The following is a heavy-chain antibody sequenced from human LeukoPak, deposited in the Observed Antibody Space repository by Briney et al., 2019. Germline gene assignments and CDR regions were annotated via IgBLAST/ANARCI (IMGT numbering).Heavy chain of an antibody. D-gene: IGHD6-13*01. V-gene: IGHV1-18*01. J-gene: IGHJ4*02. Sequence: GASVKVSCTASGYTFTSYAITWVRQAPGQGLEWMGWNSGNNGNTKYAQKFQGRVTMTTDTSTNTAYMELRSLRSDDTAVYYCARKQQLVGDYWGQGTLVTVSS. CDR2: NSGNNGNT. CDR3: ARKQQLVGDY. CDR1: GYTFTSYA.